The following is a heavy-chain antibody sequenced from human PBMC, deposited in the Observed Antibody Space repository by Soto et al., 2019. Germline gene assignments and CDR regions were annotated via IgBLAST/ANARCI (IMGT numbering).Heavy chain of an antibody. CDR2: INHSGST. Sequence: SETLSLTCAVYGGSFSGYYWSWIRQPPGKGLEWIGEINHSGSTNYNPSLKSRVTISVDTSKNQFSLKLSSVTAADTAVYYCASDSYYYDSSGYFPWGQGTLVTVSS. J-gene: IGHJ5*02. V-gene: IGHV4-34*01. CDR3: ASDSYYYDSSGYFP. CDR1: GGSFSGYY. D-gene: IGHD3-22*01.